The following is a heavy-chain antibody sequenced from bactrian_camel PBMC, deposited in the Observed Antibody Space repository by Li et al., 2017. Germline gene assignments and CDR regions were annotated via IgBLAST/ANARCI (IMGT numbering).Heavy chain of an antibody. V-gene: IGHV3S6*01. Sequence: VQLVESGGGSVQAGGSLRLSCVVSGYRTSSYCMGWFRQSPEKEREGVAAIESDGETTYADSVKGRFTISQDNAKKTLFLQMNSLKPEDTAMYYCAADPPDYCNFPFSYWGQGTQVTVS. CDR3: AADPPDYCNFPFSY. CDR1: GYRTSSYC. J-gene: IGHJ6*01. CDR2: IESDGET. D-gene: IGHD3*01.